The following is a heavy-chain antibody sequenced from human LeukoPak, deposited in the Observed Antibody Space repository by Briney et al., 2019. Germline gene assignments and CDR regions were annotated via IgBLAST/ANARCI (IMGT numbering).Heavy chain of an antibody. Sequence: SETLSLTCTVSGGSISSYYGSWIRQPPGKGLEWIGYIYYSGSTNYNPSLKSRVTISLDTSKNQFSLKVNSVTAADTAVYYCARSELLWFGGVNSGFDYWGQGTLVTVSS. D-gene: IGHD3-10*01. V-gene: IGHV4-59*01. CDR1: GGSISSYY. CDR3: ARSELLWFGGVNSGFDY. CDR2: IYYSGST. J-gene: IGHJ4*02.